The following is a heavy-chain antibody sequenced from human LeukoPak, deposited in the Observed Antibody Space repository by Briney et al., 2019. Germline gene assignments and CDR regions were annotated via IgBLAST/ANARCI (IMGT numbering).Heavy chain of an antibody. CDR2: IKQDGSEK. CDR1: GFTFRNYW. Sequence: GGALRLSCAASGFTFRNYWMSWVRQAPGKGLEWVANIKQDGSEKYYVDSVKGCFTISRDNAKNSLYLKMNSLRTDDTAVYFCEREGPFDFWGQGTLVTVSS. J-gene: IGHJ4*02. CDR3: EREGPFDF. V-gene: IGHV3-7*01.